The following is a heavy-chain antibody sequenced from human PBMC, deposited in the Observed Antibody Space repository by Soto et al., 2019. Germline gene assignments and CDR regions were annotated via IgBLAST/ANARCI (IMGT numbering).Heavy chain of an antibody. V-gene: IGHV3-11*01. J-gene: IGHJ4*02. CDR2: ISDSGNTI. CDR3: AIGGTWHFDY. Sequence: QVQVVESGGGLVKPGGSLRLSCTGSGFTFTDHYMSWIRQAPGKGLEWISYISDSGNTIYYADSVKGRFTISRDSAKNSLDLQMNSLTAEDTAVHYCAIGGTWHFDYWGQGTLVTVSS. D-gene: IGHD1-26*01. CDR1: GFTFTDHY.